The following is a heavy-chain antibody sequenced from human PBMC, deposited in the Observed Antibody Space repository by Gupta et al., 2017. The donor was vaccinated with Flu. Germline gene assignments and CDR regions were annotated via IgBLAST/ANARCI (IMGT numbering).Heavy chain of an antibody. CDR2: IFYSGDT. CDR1: FY. V-gene: IGHV4-39*01. J-gene: IGHJ4*02. Sequence: FYWGWVRQSPGKGLEWIGSIFYSGDTYYNPSLKSRLNISGDTSKNQFSLKLSSVNAADTAIYYCATMNDDTSMYFLRDYWGQGILVTVSS. CDR3: ATMNDDTSMYFLRDY. D-gene: IGHD5-18*01.